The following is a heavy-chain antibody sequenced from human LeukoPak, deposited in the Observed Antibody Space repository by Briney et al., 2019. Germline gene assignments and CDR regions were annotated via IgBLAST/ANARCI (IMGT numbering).Heavy chain of an antibody. Sequence: PSETLSLTCSVSGASINSYWWSWIRQHPGKGLEWIGYISYSGSTYYNPSLKTRLTISVDTSKNQFSLKLDSVTAADTAFYYCARADMATVFDFWGRGTLVTVSS. CDR2: ISYSGST. CDR3: ARADMATVFDF. J-gene: IGHJ4*02. V-gene: IGHV4-59*06. CDR1: GASINSYW. D-gene: IGHD5-24*01.